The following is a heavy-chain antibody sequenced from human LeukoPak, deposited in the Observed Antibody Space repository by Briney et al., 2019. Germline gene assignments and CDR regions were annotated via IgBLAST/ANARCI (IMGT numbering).Heavy chain of an antibody. CDR2: ITSSTNYI. V-gene: IGHV3-21*01. CDR3: ASECIAAAWSVDY. J-gene: IGHJ4*02. Sequence: PGGSLRLSCAASGFTFSSYNMNWVRQAPGKGLEWVSSITSSTNYIYYADSVKGRFTISRDDAKNSLFLQMNSLRAEDTAVYYCASECIAAAWSVDYWGQGTLVTVSS. CDR1: GFTFSSYN. D-gene: IGHD6-13*01.